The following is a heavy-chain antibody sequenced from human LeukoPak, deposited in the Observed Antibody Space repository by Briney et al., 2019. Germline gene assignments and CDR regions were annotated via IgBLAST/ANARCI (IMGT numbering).Heavy chain of an antibody. V-gene: IGHV4-59*08. CDR3: ARQGGSYSVDY. J-gene: IGHJ4*02. CDR2: INYSGST. D-gene: IGHD1-26*01. CDR1: GGSISSYY. Sequence: SETLSLTCTVSGGSISSYYWSWLRQPPGKGLEWIGYINYSGSTNYNPSLKSRVTTSVGTSKNQFSLKLSSVTAADTAVYYCARQGGSYSVDYWGQGTLVTVSS.